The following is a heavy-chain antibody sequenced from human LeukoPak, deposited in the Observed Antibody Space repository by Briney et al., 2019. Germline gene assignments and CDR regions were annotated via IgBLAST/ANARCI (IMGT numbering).Heavy chain of an antibody. D-gene: IGHD2-2*02. CDR2: ISAYNGNT. Sequence: ASVKVPCKASGYTFTSYGISWVRQAPGQGLEWMGWISAYNGNTNYAQKLQGRVTMTTDTSTSTAYMELRSLRSDDTAVYYCARYCSSTSCYKDAFDIWGQGTMVTVSS. CDR3: ARYCSSTSCYKDAFDI. J-gene: IGHJ3*02. V-gene: IGHV1-18*01. CDR1: GYTFTSYG.